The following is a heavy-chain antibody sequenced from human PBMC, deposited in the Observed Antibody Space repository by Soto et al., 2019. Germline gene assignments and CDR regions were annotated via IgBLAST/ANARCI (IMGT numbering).Heavy chain of an antibody. CDR2: MNPNSGNT. Sequence: GASVKVSCKASGYTFTSYDINWVRQATGQGLEYLGWMNPNSGNTGYVQKFQGRVTMTRDTSISTAYMELSSLRAEDTAVYFCAKDWTSIWGQGTTVTXSS. CDR1: GYTFTSYD. D-gene: IGHD3-3*01. CDR3: AKDWTSI. J-gene: IGHJ6*02. V-gene: IGHV1-8*01.